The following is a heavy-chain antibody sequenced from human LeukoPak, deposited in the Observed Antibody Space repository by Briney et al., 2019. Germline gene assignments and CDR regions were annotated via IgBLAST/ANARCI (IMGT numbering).Heavy chain of an antibody. D-gene: IGHD1-7*01. Sequence: GASLRLSWAASGFTFSSYGMHWVRQAPGKGLEWMAVISSDGSNKYYADSLKGRFTISRYNSKNTLYLQMNSLRTEDTAVYYCAKARLGACNYGAFDIWGQGTMVTVSS. CDR1: GFTFSSYG. V-gene: IGHV3-30*18. J-gene: IGHJ3*02. CDR2: ISSDGSNK. CDR3: AKARLGACNYGAFDI.